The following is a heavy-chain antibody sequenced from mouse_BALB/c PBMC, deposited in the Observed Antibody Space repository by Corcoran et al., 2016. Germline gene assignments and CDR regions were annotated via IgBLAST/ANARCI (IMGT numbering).Heavy chain of an antibody. CDR2: ISYDGSN. V-gene: IGHV3-6*02. CDR1: GYSITSGYY. Sequence: DVQLQESGPGLVKPSQSMSLTCSVTGYSITSGYYWNWNRQFPGNKLEWMGYISYDGSNNYNPSLKNRISITRDTSKNQFFLKLNSVTTEDTATYYCARGLRYFDVWGAGTTVTVSS. CDR3: ARGLRYFDV. D-gene: IGHD1-2*01. J-gene: IGHJ1*01.